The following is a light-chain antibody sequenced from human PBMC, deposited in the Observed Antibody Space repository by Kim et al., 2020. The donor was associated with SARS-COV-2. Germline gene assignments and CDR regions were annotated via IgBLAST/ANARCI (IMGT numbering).Light chain of an antibody. CDR1: KLGDKY. Sequence: VSPGQTASITCSGDKLGDKYACWYQQKPGQSPVLVIYQDSKRPSGIPERFSGSNSGNTATLTISGTQAMDEADYYCQAWDSSTQVFGTGTKVTVL. CDR3: QAWDSSTQV. V-gene: IGLV3-1*01. CDR2: QDS. J-gene: IGLJ1*01.